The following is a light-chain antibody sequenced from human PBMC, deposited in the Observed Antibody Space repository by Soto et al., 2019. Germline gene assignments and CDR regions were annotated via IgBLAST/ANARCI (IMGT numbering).Light chain of an antibody. V-gene: IGKV3-11*01. J-gene: IGKJ3*01. CDR3: QQRSNWPPIT. CDR1: QSVSSY. CDR2: DAS. Sequence: EIVLTQSPATLSLSPGERATLSCRASQSVSSYLAWYQQKPGQAPRLLIYDASNRATGIPARFSGSGSGTDFTLTISRLEPEDCAVYYCQQRSNWPPITFGPGTKVDIK.